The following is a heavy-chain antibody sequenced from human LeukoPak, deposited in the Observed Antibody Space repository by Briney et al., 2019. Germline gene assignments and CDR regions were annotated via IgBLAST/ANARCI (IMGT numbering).Heavy chain of an antibody. CDR3: AKDLVLPYFGWFYFDY. Sequence: GGSLRLSCAASGFTFSSYAMSWVRQAPGKGLEWVSAISGSGGSTYYADSVKGRFTISRDNSKNTLYLQMNSLRAEDTAVYYCAKDLVLPYFGWFYFDYWGQGTLVTVSS. V-gene: IGHV3-23*01. CDR1: GFTFSSYA. D-gene: IGHD3-9*01. CDR2: ISGSGGST. J-gene: IGHJ4*02.